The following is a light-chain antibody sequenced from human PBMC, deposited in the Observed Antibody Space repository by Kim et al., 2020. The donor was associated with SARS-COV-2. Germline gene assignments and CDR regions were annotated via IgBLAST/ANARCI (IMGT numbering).Light chain of an antibody. V-gene: IGLV3-21*04. Sequence: SYELTQPPSVSVAPGQTARITCGGNNIGSKSVHWYQQKPGQAPVLVIYYDSDRPSGIPERFSGSNSGNTATLTISRVEAGDEADYYCQAWDSSSDHYVFG. CDR1: NIGSKS. CDR2: YDS. CDR3: QAWDSSSDHYV. J-gene: IGLJ1*01.